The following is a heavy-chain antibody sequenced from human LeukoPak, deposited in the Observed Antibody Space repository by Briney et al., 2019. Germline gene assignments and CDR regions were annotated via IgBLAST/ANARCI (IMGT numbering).Heavy chain of an antibody. J-gene: IGHJ4*02. Sequence: SETLSLTCTVSGGSISSYYWSWIRQPAGKGLEWIGRIYTSGSTNYNPSLKSRVTMSVDTSKNQFSLKLYSVTAADTALFYCARETYDNYFDYWGQGILVTVSS. CDR2: IYTSGST. CDR3: ARETYDNYFDY. V-gene: IGHV4-4*07. CDR1: GGSISSYY. D-gene: IGHD3-22*01.